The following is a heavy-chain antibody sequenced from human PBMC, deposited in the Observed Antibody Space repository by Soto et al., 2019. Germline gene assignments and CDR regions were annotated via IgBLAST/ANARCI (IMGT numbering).Heavy chain of an antibody. J-gene: IGHJ6*03. CDR2: INHSGST. CDR3: ARIYYYYMDV. CDR1: GGSFSGYY. V-gene: IGHV4-34*01. Sequence: SETLSLTCAVYGGSFSGYYWSWIRQPPGKGLEWIGEINHSGSTNYNPSLKSRVTISVDTSKNQFSLKLSSVTAADTAVYYCARIYYYYMDVWGKGTTVTVSS.